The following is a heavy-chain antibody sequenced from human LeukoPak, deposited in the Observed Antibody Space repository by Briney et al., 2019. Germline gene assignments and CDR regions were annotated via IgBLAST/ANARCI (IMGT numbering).Heavy chain of an antibody. D-gene: IGHD2-2*01. CDR3: ARVDCSSTSCYMGAFDI. Sequence: ASVKVSCKASGYTFTSYYMHWVRQAPGQGLEWMGIINPSGGSTSYAQKFQGRVTMTRDTSTSTVYMELSSLRSEDTAVYYCARVDCSSTSCYMGAFDIWGQGTMVTVSS. V-gene: IGHV1-46*01. CDR1: GYTFTSYY. CDR2: INPSGGST. J-gene: IGHJ3*02.